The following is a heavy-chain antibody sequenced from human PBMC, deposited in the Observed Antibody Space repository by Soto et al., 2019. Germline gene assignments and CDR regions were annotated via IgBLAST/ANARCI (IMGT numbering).Heavy chain of an antibody. J-gene: IGHJ4*02. CDR3: ARDRGEVTGDYFDY. CDR1: GFTFSALY. Sequence: QVQLTESGGGLVKPGGSLRLSCAASGFTFSALYMSWIRQAPGKGLEWVSCIDSGGDKKIYAESVRGRFTISRDNAKNSLYLQMNSLRAEDTAVYYCARDRGEVTGDYFDYWGQGALVTVSS. V-gene: IGHV3-11*01. CDR2: IDSGGDKK. D-gene: IGHD3-9*01.